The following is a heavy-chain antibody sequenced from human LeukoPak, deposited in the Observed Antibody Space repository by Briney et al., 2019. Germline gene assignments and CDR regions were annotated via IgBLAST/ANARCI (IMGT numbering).Heavy chain of an antibody. CDR1: GYTFTGYY. Sequence: ASVKVSCKASGYTFTGYYMHWVRQAPGQGLEWMVWINPNSGGTNYAQKFQGRVTMTRDTSISTAYMELRSLRSDDTAVYYCARAVSSWNYYYYYYMDVWGKGTTVTVSS. J-gene: IGHJ6*03. CDR3: ARAVSSWNYYYYYYMDV. D-gene: IGHD6-13*01. CDR2: INPNSGGT. V-gene: IGHV1-2*02.